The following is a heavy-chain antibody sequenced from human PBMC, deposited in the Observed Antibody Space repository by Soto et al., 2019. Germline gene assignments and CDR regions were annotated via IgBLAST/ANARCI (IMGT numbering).Heavy chain of an antibody. J-gene: IGHJ6*02. CDR1: GGTFSSYA. D-gene: IGHD2-2*01. CDR3: ARDREYQLLSLYYYYYGMDV. CDR2: IIPIFGTA. Sequence: SVKVSCKASGGTFSSYAISWARQAPGQGLEWMGGIIPIFGTANYAQKFQGRVTITADKSTSTAYMELSSLRSEDTAVYYCARDREYQLLSLYYYYYGMDVWGQGTTVTVSS. V-gene: IGHV1-69*06.